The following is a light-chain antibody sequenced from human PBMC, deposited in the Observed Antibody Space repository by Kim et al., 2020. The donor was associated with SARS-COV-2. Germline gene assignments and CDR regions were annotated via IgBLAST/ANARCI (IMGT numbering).Light chain of an antibody. V-gene: IGLV2-14*03. Sequence: QSITISCTGTSSDVGAYNYVSWYQQHPGKAPKVMIYDVSNRPSGISNRFSGSKSGNTASLTISGLQAEDEADYYCSSFTGSVTLVFGTGTKVTVL. CDR2: DVS. CDR1: SSDVGAYNY. J-gene: IGLJ1*01. CDR3: SSFTGSVTLV.